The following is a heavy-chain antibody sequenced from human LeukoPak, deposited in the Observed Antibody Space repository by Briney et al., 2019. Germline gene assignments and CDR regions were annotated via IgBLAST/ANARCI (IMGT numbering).Heavy chain of an antibody. CDR1: GGSISSGSYY. CDR3: ARISGGSTPYYFDY. Sequence: SQTLSLTCTVSGGSISSGSYYWSWIRQPPGKGLEWIGYVYYSGSIYYNPSLKSRVTMSVDTSKNQFSLKLSSVTAVDTAVYYCARISGGSTPYYFDYWGQGTLVTVSS. J-gene: IGHJ4*02. V-gene: IGHV4-30-2*01. D-gene: IGHD4-23*01. CDR2: VYYSGSI.